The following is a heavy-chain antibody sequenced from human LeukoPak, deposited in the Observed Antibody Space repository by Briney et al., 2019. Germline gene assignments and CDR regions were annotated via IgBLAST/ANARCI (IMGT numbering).Heavy chain of an antibody. CDR3: ASETESADKVTTPPGGY. Sequence: PGGSLRLSCAASGFTFSSYGMHWVRQAPGKGLEWVAVISYDDGTNKYYADSVKGRFTISRGNSKNTLYLQMDSLRAEDTAVYYCASETESADKVTTPPGGYWGQGTLVTVSS. V-gene: IGHV3-30*19. J-gene: IGHJ4*02. CDR2: ISYDDGTNK. D-gene: IGHD5-12*01. CDR1: GFTFSSYG.